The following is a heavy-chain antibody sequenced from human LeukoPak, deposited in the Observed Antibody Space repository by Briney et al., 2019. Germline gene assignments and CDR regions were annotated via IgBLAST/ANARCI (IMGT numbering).Heavy chain of an antibody. CDR1: GFIFSSYA. CDR2: IYYSGST. Sequence: GSLRLSCATSGFIFSSYAMNWVRQAPGKGLEWIGSIYYSGSTYYNPSLKSRVTISVDTSKNQFSLKLSSVTAADTAVYYCARDYYDFWSGYRQYYFDYWGQGTLVTVSS. J-gene: IGHJ4*02. D-gene: IGHD3-3*01. CDR3: ARDYYDFWSGYRQYYFDY. V-gene: IGHV4-39*07.